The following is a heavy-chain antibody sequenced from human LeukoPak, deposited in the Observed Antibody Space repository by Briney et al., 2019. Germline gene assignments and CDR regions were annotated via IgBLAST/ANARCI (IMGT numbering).Heavy chain of an antibody. CDR1: GFTFSGYW. J-gene: IGHJ1*01. V-gene: IGHV3-7*01. Sequence: PGGSLRLSCAASGFTFSGYWMRWVRQAPGKGLEWGANINQDGSEKYYVDSVKGRFTISRDNAKNSLFLQMGSLRVEDTAVYYCARESTAGYNSSWYGFRNWGQGTLVSVSS. D-gene: IGHD6-13*01. CDR2: INQDGSEK. CDR3: ARESTAGYNSSWYGFRN.